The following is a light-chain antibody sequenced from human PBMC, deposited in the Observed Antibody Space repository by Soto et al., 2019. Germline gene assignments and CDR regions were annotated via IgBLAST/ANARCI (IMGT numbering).Light chain of an antibody. CDR1: QSFSTSY. J-gene: IGKJ1*01. CDR3: QQYNNWPPWT. CDR2: AAS. Sequence: IVLTQSPGTLSLSPGERATLSCRASQSFSTSYLAWYQQKPGQAPRLLIFAASSRASGIPDRFSGSGSGTDFTLIISSLQSEDFAVYYCQQYNNWPPWTFGQGTKVDIK. V-gene: IGKV3-20*01.